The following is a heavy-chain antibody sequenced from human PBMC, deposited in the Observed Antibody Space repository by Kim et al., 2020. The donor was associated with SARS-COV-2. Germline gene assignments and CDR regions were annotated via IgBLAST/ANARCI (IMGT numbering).Heavy chain of an antibody. CDR2: IYSGGST. V-gene: IGHV3-53*01. CDR1: GFTVSSNY. J-gene: IGHJ5*02. Sequence: GGSLRLSCAASGFTVSSNYMSWVRQAPGKGLEWVSVIYSGGSTYYADSVKGRFTISRDNSKNTLYLQMNSLRAEDTAVYYCAREKNDYGSGSYYNWFDPWGQGTLVTVSS. CDR3: AREKNDYGSGSYYNWFDP. D-gene: IGHD3-10*01.